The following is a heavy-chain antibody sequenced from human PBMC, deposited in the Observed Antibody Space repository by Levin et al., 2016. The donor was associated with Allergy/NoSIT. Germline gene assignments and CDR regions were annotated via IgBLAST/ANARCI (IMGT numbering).Heavy chain of an antibody. CDR2: INPNSGGT. J-gene: IGHJ6*02. CDR3: ARAYGSGSYYLYYYGMDV. D-gene: IGHD3-10*01. Sequence: ASVKVSCKASGYTFTGYYMHWVRQAPGQGLEWMGWINPNSGGTNYAQKFQGRVTMTRDTSISTAYMELSRLRSDDTAVYYCARAYGSGSYYLYYYGMDVWGQGTTVTVSS. V-gene: IGHV1-2*02. CDR1: GYTFTGYY.